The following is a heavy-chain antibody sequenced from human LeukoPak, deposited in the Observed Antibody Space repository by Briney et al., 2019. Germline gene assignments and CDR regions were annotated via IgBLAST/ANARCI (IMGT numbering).Heavy chain of an antibody. J-gene: IGHJ6*03. CDR1: GYSISSGYY. D-gene: IGHD2-15*01. V-gene: IGHV4-38-2*02. CDR2: IYHSGST. Sequence: SETLSLTCTVSGYSISSGYYWGWIRQPPGKGQEWIGSIYHSGSTYYNPSLKSRVTISVDTSKNQFSLKLSSVTAADTAVYYCATARGDCSGGSCYGYYYYMDVWGKGTTVAVSS. CDR3: ATARGDCSGGSCYGYYYYMDV.